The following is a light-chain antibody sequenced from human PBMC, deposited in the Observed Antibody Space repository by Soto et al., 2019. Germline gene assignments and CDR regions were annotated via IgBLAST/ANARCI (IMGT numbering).Light chain of an antibody. J-gene: IGLJ2*01. Sequence: QSVLTQPASVSGSPGQSITISCTGTSSDVGSYNLVSWYQQQPGKAPKLMIFEGTKRPSGVSIRFSGSKSGNTASLTISGLQAEDEADYYCCSYAGTSTVAFGGGTKVTVL. CDR1: SSDVGSYNL. V-gene: IGLV2-23*01. CDR3: CSYAGTSTVA. CDR2: EGT.